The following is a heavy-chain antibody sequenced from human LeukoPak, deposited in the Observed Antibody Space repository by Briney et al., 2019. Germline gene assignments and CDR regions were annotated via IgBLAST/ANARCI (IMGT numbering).Heavy chain of an antibody. CDR1: GFTVSTNY. CDR3: ARGGYSSGWYRD. D-gene: IGHD6-19*01. CDR2: VYSGGST. J-gene: IGHJ4*02. V-gene: IGHV3-53*01. Sequence: GGSLRLSCAASGFTVSTNYMNWVRQAPGKGLEWVSVVYSGGSTYYADSVKGRFTISRDNSKNTLYLQMSSLRAEDTAVYYCARGGYSSGWYRDSGQGTLVTVSS.